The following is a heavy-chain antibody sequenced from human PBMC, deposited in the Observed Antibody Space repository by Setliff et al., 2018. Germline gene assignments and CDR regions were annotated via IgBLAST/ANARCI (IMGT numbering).Heavy chain of an antibody. CDR3: ARVRPCGGDCSTGVGGPYYFDH. CDR1: GYTFNSYG. D-gene: IGHD2-21*02. V-gene: IGHV1-18*01. J-gene: IGHJ4*02. CDR2: ISCYDGNT. Sequence: EASVKVSCKASGYTFNSYGISWVRQAPGQGLEWMGWISCYDGNTRYARKIQGRVTMTTDTSTTTAYMELRSLTSDDTAVYYCARVRPCGGDCSTGVGGPYYFDHWGQGTLVTVSS.